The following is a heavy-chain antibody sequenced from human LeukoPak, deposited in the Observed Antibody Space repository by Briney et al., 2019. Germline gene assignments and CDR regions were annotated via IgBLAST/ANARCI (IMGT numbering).Heavy chain of an antibody. CDR1: EFTFGTYG. Sequence: GGSLRLSCAASEFTFGTYGMHWVRQAPGKGLEWVAFIRYDGSNKYYADSVKGRFTISRDNSKNTLYLQMSSLRGEDTAVYYCGKAWGNYFDNWGQGTLVTVSS. CDR2: IRYDGSNK. V-gene: IGHV3-30*02. D-gene: IGHD7-27*01. CDR3: GKAWGNYFDN. J-gene: IGHJ4*02.